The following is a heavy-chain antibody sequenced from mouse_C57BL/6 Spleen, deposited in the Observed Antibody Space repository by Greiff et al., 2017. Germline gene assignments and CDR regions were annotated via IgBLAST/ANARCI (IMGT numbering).Heavy chain of an antibody. Sequence: VQLQQSGPELVKPGASVKIPCKASGYTFTDYNMDWVKQSHGKSLEWIGDINPNNGGTIYNQKFKGKATLTVDKSSSTAYMELRSLTSEDTAVYYCARRRMDGYLYYAMDYWGQGTSVTVSS. CDR2: INPNNGGT. D-gene: IGHD2-3*01. CDR1: GYTFTDYN. J-gene: IGHJ4*01. CDR3: ARRRMDGYLYYAMDY. V-gene: IGHV1-18*01.